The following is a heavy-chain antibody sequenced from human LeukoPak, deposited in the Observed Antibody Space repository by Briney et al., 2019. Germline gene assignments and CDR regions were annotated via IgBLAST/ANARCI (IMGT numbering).Heavy chain of an antibody. CDR3: AREVSGAVAGNYYYYYMDA. Sequence: ASVKVSCKASGYTFTSYGISWVRQAPGQGLEWMGWISAYNGNTNYAQKLQGRVTMTTDTSTSTAYMELRSLRSDDTAVYYCAREVSGAVAGNYYYYYMDAWGKGTTVTVSS. J-gene: IGHJ6*03. CDR2: ISAYNGNT. CDR1: GYTFTSYG. V-gene: IGHV1-18*01. D-gene: IGHD6-19*01.